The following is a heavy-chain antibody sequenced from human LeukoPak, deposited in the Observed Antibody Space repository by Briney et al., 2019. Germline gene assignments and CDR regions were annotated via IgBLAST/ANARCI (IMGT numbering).Heavy chain of an antibody. Sequence: GESLKISCKGSGYSFTNDWIGWVRQMPGKGLEWMGIIYPGDSDTRYSPSFQGQVTISADKSISTAYLQWSSLRASDTAMYYCARQAIYRSSWYTWGQGTLVTVSS. CDR1: GYSFTNDW. CDR2: IYPGDSDT. J-gene: IGHJ4*02. D-gene: IGHD6-19*01. V-gene: IGHV5-51*01. CDR3: ARQAIYRSSWYT.